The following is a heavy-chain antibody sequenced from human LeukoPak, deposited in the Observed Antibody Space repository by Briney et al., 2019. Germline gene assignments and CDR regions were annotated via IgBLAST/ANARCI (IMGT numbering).Heavy chain of an antibody. CDR1: GGSISSSSYY. D-gene: IGHD3-3*01. J-gene: IGHJ6*03. Sequence: SETLSLTCTVSGGSISSSSYYWGWIRQPPGKGLEWIGSIYYSGSTYYNPSLKSRVTISVDTSKNQFSLKLSSVTAADTAVYYCARQSWNEDTYYDFWSGEPGYYYMDVWGKGTTVTVSS. V-gene: IGHV4-39*07. CDR2: IYYSGST. CDR3: ARQSWNEDTYYDFWSGEPGYYYMDV.